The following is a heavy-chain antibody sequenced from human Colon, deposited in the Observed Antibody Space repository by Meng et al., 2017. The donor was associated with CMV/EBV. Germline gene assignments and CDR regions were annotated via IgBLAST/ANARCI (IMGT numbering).Heavy chain of an antibody. CDR1: GGSISSYY. V-gene: IGHV4-4*07. J-gene: IGHJ5*02. CDR3: ARAHLIQWELFWFDP. CDR2: IYTSGST. D-gene: IGHD1-26*01. Sequence: ETLSLTCTVSGGSISSYYWSWIRQPAGKGLEWIGRIYTSGSTNYNPSLKSRVTMSVDTSKNQFSLKLSSVTAADTAVYYCARAHLIQWELFWFDPWGQGTLVTVSS.